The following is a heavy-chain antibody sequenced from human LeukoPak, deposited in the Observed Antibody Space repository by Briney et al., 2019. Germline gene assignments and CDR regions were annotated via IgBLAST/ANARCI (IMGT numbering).Heavy chain of an antibody. CDR2: INGDGTST. J-gene: IGHJ4*02. V-gene: IGHV3-74*03. CDR1: GFTFSTYW. Sequence: GGSLRLSCAASGFTFSTYWMHWVRQAPGKGLLWISRINGDGTSTKYADSVKGRFTISRDNARHTLYLQMNSLRAEDTAVYYCARASTTVPNLLDYWGQGTLVTVSS. CDR3: ARASTTVPNLLDY. D-gene: IGHD4-17*01.